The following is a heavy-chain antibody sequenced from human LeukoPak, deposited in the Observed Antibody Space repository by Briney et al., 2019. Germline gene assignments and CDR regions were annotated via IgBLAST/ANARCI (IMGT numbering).Heavy chain of an antibody. CDR2: ISWDGGST. J-gene: IGHJ4*02. Sequence: GGSLRLSCAASGFTFDDYTMHWVRQAPGKGLEWVSLISWDGGSTCYADSVKGRFTISRDNSKNSLYLQMNSLRTEDTALYYCAKDSSSGWYYFDYWGQGTLVTVSS. CDR3: AKDSSSGWYYFDY. V-gene: IGHV3-43*01. CDR1: GFTFDDYT. D-gene: IGHD6-19*01.